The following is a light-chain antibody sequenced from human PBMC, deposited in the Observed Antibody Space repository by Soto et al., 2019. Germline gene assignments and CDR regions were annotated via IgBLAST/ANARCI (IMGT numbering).Light chain of an antibody. CDR1: QSISTS. CDR2: KAS. V-gene: IGKV1-5*03. CDR3: QQYNTYSRT. Sequence: DIQMTQSPSTLSASVGDRVTDTCRASQSISTSLAWYQQKPGKAPKLLIYKASSLESGVPSRFSGSGSGTEFTLTISSLQPDDFATYYRQQYNTYSRTFGQGTNVEIK. J-gene: IGKJ1*01.